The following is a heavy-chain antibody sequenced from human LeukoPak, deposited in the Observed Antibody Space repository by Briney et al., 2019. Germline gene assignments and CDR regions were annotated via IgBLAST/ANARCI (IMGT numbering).Heavy chain of an antibody. CDR3: ARDNTMVRGVITPGYYYYYGMDV. D-gene: IGHD3-10*01. Sequence: NSGGSLRLSCAASGFTFSSYSMNWVRQAPGKGLEWVSSISSSSSYIYYADSVKGRFTISRDNAKNSLYLQMNSLRAEDTAVYYCARDNTMVRGVITPGYYYYYGMDVWGQGTTVTVSS. CDR2: ISSSSSYI. J-gene: IGHJ6*02. V-gene: IGHV3-21*01. CDR1: GFTFSSYS.